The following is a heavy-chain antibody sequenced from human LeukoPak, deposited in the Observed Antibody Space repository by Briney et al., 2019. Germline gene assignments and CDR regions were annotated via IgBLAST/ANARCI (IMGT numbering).Heavy chain of an antibody. V-gene: IGHV1-18*01. CDR2: ISAYNGNT. CDR3: ARDQEANYDILTGFDY. J-gene: IGHJ4*02. CDR1: GYTFTSYG. Sequence: ASVKVSCKASGYTFTSYGISWVRQAPGQGLEWMGWISAYNGNTNYAQKLQGRVTMTTDTSTSTAYMELRSLRSDDTAVYYCARDQEANYDILTGFDYWGQGTLVTVSS. D-gene: IGHD3-9*01.